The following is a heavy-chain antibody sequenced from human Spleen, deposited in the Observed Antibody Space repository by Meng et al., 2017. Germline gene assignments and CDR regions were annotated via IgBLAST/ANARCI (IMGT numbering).Heavy chain of an antibody. CDR2: IYYSGSA. J-gene: IGHJ4*02. D-gene: IGHD3-16*01. V-gene: IGHV4-39*07. Sequence: SETLSLTCTVSGGSISRSSSYWGWIRQSPGKGLEWIGSIYYSGSAYFNPSLKSRVTISVDTSQNQFSLKLSSVTAADTAVYFCARVWETLYYFAYWGQG. CDR3: ARVWETLYYFAY. CDR1: GGSISRSSSY.